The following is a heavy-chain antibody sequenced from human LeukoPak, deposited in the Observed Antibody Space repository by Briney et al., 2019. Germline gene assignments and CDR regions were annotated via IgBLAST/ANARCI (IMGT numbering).Heavy chain of an antibody. CDR3: ATRAYCGGDCYPDAFDI. D-gene: IGHD2-21*02. CDR2: IIPIFGTA. V-gene: IGHV1-69*05. CDR1: GGTFSSYA. J-gene: IGHJ3*02. Sequence: SVKVSCKASGGTFSSYAISWVRQAPGQGLEWMGGIIPIFGTANYAQKFQGRVTITTDESTSTAYMELSSLRSEDTAVYYCATRAYCGGDCYPDAFDIWGQGTMVTVSS.